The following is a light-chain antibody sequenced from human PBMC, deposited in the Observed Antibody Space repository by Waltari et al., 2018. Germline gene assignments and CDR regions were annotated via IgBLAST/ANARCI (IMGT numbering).Light chain of an antibody. CDR2: DNT. Sequence: QSVLTQPPAVSGAPGQTVTIPCPGRTSNIGAGYDVYWYQQLPGTAPKLLIYDNTNRPSGVPDRFSGSKSGASASLAITGLQAEDEADYYCQSYDNSLSVYVVFGGGTKLTVL. J-gene: IGLJ2*01. CDR1: TSNIGAGYD. CDR3: QSYDNSLSVYVV. V-gene: IGLV1-40*01.